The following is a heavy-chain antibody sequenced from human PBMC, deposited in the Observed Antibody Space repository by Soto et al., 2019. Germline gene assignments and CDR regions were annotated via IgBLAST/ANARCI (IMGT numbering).Heavy chain of an antibody. Sequence: PSETLSLTCTVSGGSINSGDYYWTWVRQPPGKGLEWIGYIYYDGNSQHNPSLKSRVTMSMDTSKNQFSLNLSSVTATDTAVYYCARDRRWLPRGPNNWLDLWGQGTQVTVSS. CDR1: GGSINSGDYY. V-gene: IGHV4-30-4*01. CDR3: ARDRRWLPRGPNNWLDL. CDR2: IYYDGNS. D-gene: IGHD5-12*01. J-gene: IGHJ5*02.